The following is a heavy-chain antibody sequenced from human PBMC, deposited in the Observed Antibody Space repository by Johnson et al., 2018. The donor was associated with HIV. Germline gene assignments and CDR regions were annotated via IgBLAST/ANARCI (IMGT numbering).Heavy chain of an antibody. CDR2: INWNGDST. J-gene: IGHJ3*02. CDR1: GFTFDDYG. Sequence: VQLVESGGGVVRPGGSLRLSCAASGFTFDDYGVRWVRQAPGKGLECVSGINWNGDSTGYADSVQGRFTISRDNAKNSLYLQMNSLRAEDTAVYYCERGRWQQLQGACDGFDIWGRGAMVTVSS. D-gene: IGHD5-24*01. CDR3: ERGRWQQLQGACDGFDI. V-gene: IGHV3-20*04.